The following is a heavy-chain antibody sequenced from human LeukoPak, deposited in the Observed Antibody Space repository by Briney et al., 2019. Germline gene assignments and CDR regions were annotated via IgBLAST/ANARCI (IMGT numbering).Heavy chain of an antibody. CDR3: AKEGGRDSSSWYGYYMDV. J-gene: IGHJ6*03. Sequence: GGSLRLSCAASGFTFSSYGRHWVRQAPGKGLEWVAVISYDGSNKYYADSVKGRFTISRDNSKNTLYLQMNSLRAEDTAVYYCAKEGGRDSSSWYGYYMDVWGKGTTVTVSS. D-gene: IGHD6-13*01. V-gene: IGHV3-30*18. CDR2: ISYDGSNK. CDR1: GFTFSSYG.